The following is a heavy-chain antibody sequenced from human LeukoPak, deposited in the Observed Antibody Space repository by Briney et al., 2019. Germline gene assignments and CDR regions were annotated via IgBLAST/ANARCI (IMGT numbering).Heavy chain of an antibody. CDR1: GFTFSSYL. V-gene: IGHV3-7*05. CDR2: IKQDGSEK. J-gene: IGHJ4*01. CDR3: ARSRGLDF. Sequence: GGSLRLSCAASGFTFSSYLMSWVRQPPGKGLEWVANIKQDGSEKYYVDSVKGRFTISRDNAKNLLYLQMNSLRAEDTAVYYCARSRGLDFWGHGTLVTVSS.